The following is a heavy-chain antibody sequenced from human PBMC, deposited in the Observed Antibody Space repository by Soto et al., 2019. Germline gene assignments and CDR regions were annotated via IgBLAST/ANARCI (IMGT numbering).Heavy chain of an antibody. J-gene: IGHJ4*02. CDR1: GFTFSSYS. CDR2: ISSSSSYI. CDR3: ARDHSSSWYVVVDY. V-gene: IGHV3-21*01. D-gene: IGHD6-13*01. Sequence: EVQLVESGGGLVKPGGSLRLSCAASGFTFSSYSMNWVRQAPGKGLEWVSSISSSSSYIYYADSVKGRFTISRDNAKNSLYLQMNSLRAEDTAVYYCARDHSSSWYVVVDYWGQGTLVTVSS.